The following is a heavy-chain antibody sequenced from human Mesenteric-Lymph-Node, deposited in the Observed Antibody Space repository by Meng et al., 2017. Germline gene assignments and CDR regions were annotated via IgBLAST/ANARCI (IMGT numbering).Heavy chain of an antibody. D-gene: IGHD1-1*01. CDR3: ARHPSWGTGSIHF. CDR2: IHSSGST. V-gene: IGHV4-59*08. Sequence: QGQAPESGPGLVKPSETLSLPCSVSGGSISSYYWSWIRQPPGKGLEWIAYIHSSGSTNYNPSLKSRVTMSVDTSKNQFSLNMRSVTAADTAVYYCARHPSWGTGSIHFWGQGTLVTVSS. CDR1: GGSISSYY. J-gene: IGHJ4*02.